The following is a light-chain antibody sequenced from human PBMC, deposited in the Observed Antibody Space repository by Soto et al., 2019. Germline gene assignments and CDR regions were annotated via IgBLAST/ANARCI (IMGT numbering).Light chain of an antibody. CDR3: QQYGSSRRT. J-gene: IGKJ1*01. Sequence: EIVLTQSPGTLSLSPGERATLSCRASQTVSSSYLAWYQQKLGQAPRLLIYGASSRATGIPDRFSGSGSGTDFTLTISRLEPEDFAVYYCQQYGSSRRTFGQGTKV. CDR1: QTVSSSY. CDR2: GAS. V-gene: IGKV3-20*01.